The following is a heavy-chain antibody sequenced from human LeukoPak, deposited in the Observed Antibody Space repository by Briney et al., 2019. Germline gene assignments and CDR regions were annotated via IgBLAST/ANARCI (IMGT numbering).Heavy chain of an antibody. J-gene: IGHJ4*02. D-gene: IGHD3-22*01. CDR3: AREPYYYDSSGHDY. CDR1: GFTFSSFW. CDR2: IKQDGSDK. V-gene: IGHV3-7*01. Sequence: GGSLRLSCAASGFTFSSFWMSWVRQAPGKGLEWVANIKQDGSDKYYVDSVKGRFTISRDNAKNSLYLQMNSLRAEDTAAYYCAREPYYYDSSGHDYWGQGTLVTVSS.